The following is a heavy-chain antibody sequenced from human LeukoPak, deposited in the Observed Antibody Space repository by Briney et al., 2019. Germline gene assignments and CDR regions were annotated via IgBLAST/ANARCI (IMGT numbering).Heavy chain of an antibody. CDR1: GGSISSGSYY. Sequence: SETLSLTCTVSGGSISSGSYYWGWIRQPPGKGLEWIGSTHYGGSTYYNPSLKSRVTISVDTSKNQFSLKLSSVTAPDTAVYYCARDVAYVAYCSSTRCSYYYMDVWGKGTTVTVSS. CDR2: THYGGST. V-gene: IGHV4-39*07. D-gene: IGHD2-2*01. J-gene: IGHJ6*03. CDR3: ARDVAYVAYCSSTRCSYYYMDV.